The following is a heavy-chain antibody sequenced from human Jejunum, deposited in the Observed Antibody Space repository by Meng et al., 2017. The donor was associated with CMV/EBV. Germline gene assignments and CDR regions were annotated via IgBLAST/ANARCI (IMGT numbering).Heavy chain of an antibody. D-gene: IGHD2-2*01. V-gene: IGHV3-23*01. CDR1: GVTFSTYA. J-gene: IGHJ4*02. CDR2: ISSTVSST. Sequence: ASGVTFSTYAMSWVRQAPGKRLEWVSSISSTVSSTYYAVAVKGRFTISRDNSNNTVSVQLNSLRAEDTAVYYCAKGYSTSSWTYFDYWGPGILVTVSS. CDR3: AKGYSTSSWTYFDY.